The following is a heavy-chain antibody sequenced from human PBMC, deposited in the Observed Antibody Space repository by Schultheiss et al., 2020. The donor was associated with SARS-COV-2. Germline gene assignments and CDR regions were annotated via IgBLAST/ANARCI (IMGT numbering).Heavy chain of an antibody. CDR3: ARSYSSSWHTGGGTDMDV. CDR1: GFTFSSYG. Sequence: GGSLRLSCAASGFTFSSYGMHWVRQAPGKGLEWVANIKQDGSEKYYVDSVKGRFTISRDNSKNTLYLQMNSLRAEDTAVYYCARSYSSSWHTGGGTDMDVWGQGTTVTVSS. D-gene: IGHD6-13*01. J-gene: IGHJ6*02. CDR2: IKQDGSEK. V-gene: IGHV3-7*01.